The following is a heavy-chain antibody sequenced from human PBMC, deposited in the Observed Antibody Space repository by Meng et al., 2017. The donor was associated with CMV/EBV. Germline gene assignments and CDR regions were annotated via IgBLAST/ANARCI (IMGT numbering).Heavy chain of an antibody. J-gene: IGHJ6*02. CDR1: GYTFTGYY. V-gene: IGHV1-2*02. Sequence: ASVKVSCKASGYTFTGYYMHWVRQAPGQGLEWMGWINPNSGGTNYAQKFQGRVTMTRDTSISTAYMELSRLRSDDTAVYHCARDLYDDFWSGYYFYYGMDVWGQGTTVTVSS. D-gene: IGHD3-3*01. CDR2: INPNSGGT. CDR3: ARDLYDDFWSGYYFYYGMDV.